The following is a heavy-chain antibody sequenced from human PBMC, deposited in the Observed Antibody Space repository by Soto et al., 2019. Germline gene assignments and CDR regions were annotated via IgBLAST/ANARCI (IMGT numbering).Heavy chain of an antibody. V-gene: IGHV3-23*01. J-gene: IGHJ6*03. CDR3: AKTRPYSSSRSYYYYYMDV. D-gene: IGHD6-6*01. CDR1: GFTFSSYA. CDR2: ISGSGGST. Sequence: GGSLRLSCAASGFTFSSYAMSWVRQAPGKGLEWVSAISGSGGSTYYADSVKGRFTISRDNSKNTLYLQMNSLRAEDTAVYYCAKTRPYSSSRSYYYYYMDVWGKGTTVTVSS.